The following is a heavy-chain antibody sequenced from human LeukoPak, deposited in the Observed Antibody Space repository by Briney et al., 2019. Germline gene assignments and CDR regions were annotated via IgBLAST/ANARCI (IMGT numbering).Heavy chain of an antibody. J-gene: IGHJ4*02. CDR1: GYTFTGYY. Sequence: GASVTVSCKASGYTFTGYYLHWVRQAPGQGLDWMGRINPNSGGTNYAQKFQGRVTMTRDTSISTAYMELSRLRSDDTAVYYCARVSGSYYYGSGSYYKFDYWGQGTLVTVSS. CDR2: INPNSGGT. D-gene: IGHD3-10*01. V-gene: IGHV1-2*06. CDR3: ARVSGSYYYGSGSYYKFDY.